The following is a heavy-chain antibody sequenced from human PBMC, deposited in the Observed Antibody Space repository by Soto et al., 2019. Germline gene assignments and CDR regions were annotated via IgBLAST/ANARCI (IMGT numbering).Heavy chain of an antibody. CDR2: INHSGST. CDR1: CGSFSDLY. J-gene: IGHJ4*02. CDR3: ARGDLRRDF. Sequence: SETLSLTCAVFCGSFSDLYCSWIRQPPGKGLEWIGEINHSGSTNYNPSLKSRVTISVDTSKNQFSLKLSSVTAADTAVYYCARGDLRRDFWGQGTLVTVSS. V-gene: IGHV4-34*01.